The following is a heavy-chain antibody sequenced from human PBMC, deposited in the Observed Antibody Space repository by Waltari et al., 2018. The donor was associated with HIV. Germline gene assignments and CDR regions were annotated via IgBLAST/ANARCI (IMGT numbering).Heavy chain of an antibody. CDR3: ARGWHYYDTSGYYSYFDY. J-gene: IGHJ4*02. CDR1: GYTFTSYG. V-gene: IGHV1-18*01. D-gene: IGHD3-22*01. Sequence: QVQLVQSGAEVKKPGASVKVSCKASGYTFTSYGIGWVRQAPGQRLEWMGWFTAHTGNTKYEQKFQGGVTLTTDTSTSTAYMGRRSLRSDDTAGYSCARGWHYYDTSGYYSYFDYWGQGTLVTVSS. CDR2: FTAHTGNT.